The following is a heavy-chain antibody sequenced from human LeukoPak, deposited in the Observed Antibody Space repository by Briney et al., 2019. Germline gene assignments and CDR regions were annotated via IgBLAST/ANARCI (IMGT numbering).Heavy chain of an antibody. CDR2: ISWNSGSI. J-gene: IGHJ4*02. CDR1: GFTFDDYA. CDR3: AKRGSGWYSDY. D-gene: IGHD6-19*01. V-gene: IGHV3-9*03. Sequence: GGSLRLSCTASGFTFDDYAMHWVRQAPGKGLEWVSGISWNSGSIGYADSVKGRFTISRDNAKNSLYLQMNSLRAEDMALYYCAKRGSGWYSDYWGQGTLVTVSS.